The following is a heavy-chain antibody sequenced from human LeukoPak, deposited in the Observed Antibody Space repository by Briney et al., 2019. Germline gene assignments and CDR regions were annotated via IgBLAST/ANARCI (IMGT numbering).Heavy chain of an antibody. CDR2: INIGVSDT. CDR3: ARGMATETGPFDS. V-gene: IGHV3-74*01. J-gene: IGHJ4*02. D-gene: IGHD3-9*01. Sequence: GGSLRLSCAASGFTFSSYWMHWVRQAPGKGLMWVSRINIGVSDTLYADSVKGRFTISRDNAKNTLYLQMNSLRAEDTAVYYCARGMATETGPFDSWGQGTLVTVSS. CDR1: GFTFSSYW.